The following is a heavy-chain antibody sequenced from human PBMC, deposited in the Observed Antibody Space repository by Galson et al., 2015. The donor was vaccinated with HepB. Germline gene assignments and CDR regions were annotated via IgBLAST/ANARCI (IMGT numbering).Heavy chain of an antibody. CDR3: AKTGYSGYENFDY. CDR1: GGTFSSYA. Sequence: SVKVSYKASGGTFSSYAISWVRQAPGQGLEWMGGIIPIFGTANYAQKFQGRVTITADESTSTAYMELSSLRSEDTAVYYCAKTGYSGYENFDYWGQGTLVTVSS. J-gene: IGHJ4*02. V-gene: IGHV1-69*13. D-gene: IGHD5-12*01. CDR2: IIPIFGTA.